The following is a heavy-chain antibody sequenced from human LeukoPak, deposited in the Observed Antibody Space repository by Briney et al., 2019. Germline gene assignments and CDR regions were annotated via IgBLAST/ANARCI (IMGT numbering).Heavy chain of an antibody. V-gene: IGHV1-69*13. Sequence: ASVKVSCKASGGTFSSYAISWVRQAPGQGLEWMGGIIPIFGTANYAQKFQGRVTITADESTSTAYMELSSLRSEDTAVYYCARDLEWIFDPWGQGTLVTVSS. CDR3: ARDLEWIFDP. D-gene: IGHD3-3*01. J-gene: IGHJ5*02. CDR2: IIPIFGTA. CDR1: GGTFSSYA.